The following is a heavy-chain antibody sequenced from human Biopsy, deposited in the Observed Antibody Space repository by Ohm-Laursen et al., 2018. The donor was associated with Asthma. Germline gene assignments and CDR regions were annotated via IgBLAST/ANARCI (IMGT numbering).Heavy chain of an antibody. J-gene: IGHJ4*02. V-gene: IGHV3-23*01. CDR3: AKDFRGIAVAGDRGFDY. CDR1: GFMFRSFG. D-gene: IGHD6-19*01. Sequence: SLRLSCAASGFMFRSFGMHWVRQAPGKGLERVLAITGSGGTTYYADSVRGRFTISRDNSKSTLFLQMDSLSAEDTAVYYCAKDFRGIAVAGDRGFDYWGQGTLVTVSS. CDR2: ITGSGGTT.